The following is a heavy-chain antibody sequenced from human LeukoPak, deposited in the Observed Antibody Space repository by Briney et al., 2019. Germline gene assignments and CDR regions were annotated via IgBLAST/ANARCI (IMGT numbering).Heavy chain of an antibody. J-gene: IGHJ4*02. CDR2: IYYSGST. CDR3: ARKVVITRVYDY. CDR1: GGSVSSGSYY. Sequence: SETLSLTCTVSGGSVSSGSYYWSWIRQPPGKGLEWIGYIYYSGSTNYNPSLKSRDTISVDTSKNQFSLKLSSVTAADTAVYYCARKVVITRVYDYWGQGTLVTVSS. D-gene: IGHD3-22*01. V-gene: IGHV4-61*01.